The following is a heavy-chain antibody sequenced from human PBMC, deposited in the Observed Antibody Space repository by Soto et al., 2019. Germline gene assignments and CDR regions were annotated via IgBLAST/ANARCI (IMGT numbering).Heavy chain of an antibody. CDR3: AREGGLLNRLAP. J-gene: IGHJ5*02. CDR1: GFIFRDWV. CDR2: ISKDSGSAT. V-gene: IGHV3-11*01. D-gene: IGHD3-16*01. Sequence: GGSLRLSCAASGFIFRDWVMSWIRQAPGKGLEWISYISKDSGSATRYADSVKGRFTISRDNAKNSLYPQMNSLRVEDTAVYYCAREGGLLNRLAPSAQGTLVTVSS.